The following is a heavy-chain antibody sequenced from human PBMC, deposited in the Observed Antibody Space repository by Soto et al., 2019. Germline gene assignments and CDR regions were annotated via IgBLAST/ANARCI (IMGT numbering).Heavy chain of an antibody. J-gene: IGHJ4*02. CDR1: GGSVSSGSYY. Sequence: SETLSLTCTVSGGSVSSGSYYWSWIRQPPGKGLEWIGYIYYSESTNYNPSLKSRVTISVDTSKNQFSLKLSSVTAADTAVYYCARVGHYYDSSGYYYDSASPFDYWGQGTLVTVSS. D-gene: IGHD3-22*01. CDR2: IYYSEST. CDR3: ARVGHYYDSSGYYYDSASPFDY. V-gene: IGHV4-61*01.